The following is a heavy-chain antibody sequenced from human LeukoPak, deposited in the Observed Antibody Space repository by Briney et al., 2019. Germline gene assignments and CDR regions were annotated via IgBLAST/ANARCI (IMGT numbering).Heavy chain of an antibody. J-gene: IGHJ3*02. D-gene: IGHD1-26*01. CDR1: GYTFTDYY. V-gene: IGHV1-69-2*01. CDR3: ARSRGNGARDAFDI. CDR2: VDPEDGET. Sequence: ASVKISCKASGYTFTDYYMHWVQQAPGKGLEWMGRVDPEDGETIYAEKFQGRVTITADTSTDTAYMELSSLRSEDTAVYYCARSRGNGARDAFDIWGQGTMVTVSS.